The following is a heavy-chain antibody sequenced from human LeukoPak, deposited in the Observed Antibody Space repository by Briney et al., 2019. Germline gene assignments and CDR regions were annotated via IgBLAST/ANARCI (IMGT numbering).Heavy chain of an antibody. CDR3: ARGRSFDS. V-gene: IGHV3-66*01. Sequence: PGGSLRLSCAASGFTVSSNYMNWVRQAPGEGLEWVSVIYSGGSTYYADSVKGRFIISIDNSKNTLSLQMNSLRAEDTAVYYCARGRSFDSWGQGTLVTVSS. J-gene: IGHJ4*02. CDR2: IYSGGST. CDR1: GFTVSSNY.